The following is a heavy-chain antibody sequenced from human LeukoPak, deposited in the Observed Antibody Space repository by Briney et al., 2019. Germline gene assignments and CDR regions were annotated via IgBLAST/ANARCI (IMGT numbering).Heavy chain of an antibody. V-gene: IGHV3-23*01. J-gene: IGHJ4*02. D-gene: IGHD1-26*01. CDR3: ARDRGVFSGSYPLYSFDY. CDR1: GFTFSNYA. Sequence: GGSLRLSCAASGFTFSNYAMSWVRQAPGKGLEWVSGIANSGGGTFYADSVKGRFTISRDNAKNSLYLQMNSLRAEDTAVYYCARDRGVFSGSYPLYSFDYWGQGTLVTVSS. CDR2: IANSGGGT.